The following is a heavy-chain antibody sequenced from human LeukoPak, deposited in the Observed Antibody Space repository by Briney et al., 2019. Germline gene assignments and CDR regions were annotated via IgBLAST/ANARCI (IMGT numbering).Heavy chain of an antibody. V-gene: IGHV3-43*02. J-gene: IGHJ4*01. CDR1: GFTFDDYA. Sequence: GGSLRLSCAASGFTFDDYAMHWVRQAPGKGLEWVSLSSGDGGSTYYADSVKGRFTISRDNSKNSLYLQMNSLRTEDTALYYSAKDSPPHSSGWYGHFDYWGHGTLVTVSS. CDR3: AKDSPPHSSGWYGHFDY. CDR2: SSGDGGST. D-gene: IGHD6-19*01.